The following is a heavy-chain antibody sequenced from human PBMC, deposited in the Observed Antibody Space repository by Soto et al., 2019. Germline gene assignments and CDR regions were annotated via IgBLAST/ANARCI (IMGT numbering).Heavy chain of an antibody. CDR3: ARIAAAQYYGMDV. J-gene: IGHJ6*02. CDR1: GSSISSYY. V-gene: IGHV4-59*01. Sequence: SETLSLTCTVSGSSISSYYWSWIRQPPGKGLEWIGYIYYSGSTNYNPSLKSRVTISVDTSKNQFSLKLSSVTAADTAVYYCARIAAAQYYGMDVWGQGTTVPVAS. D-gene: IGHD6-13*01. CDR2: IYYSGST.